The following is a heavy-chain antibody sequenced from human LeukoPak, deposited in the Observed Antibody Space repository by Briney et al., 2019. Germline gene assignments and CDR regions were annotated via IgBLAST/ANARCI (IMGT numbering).Heavy chain of an antibody. J-gene: IGHJ4*02. V-gene: IGHV3-21*01. Sequence: SGGSLRLSCAASGFPFGSYMMNWVRQAPGKGLEWVSSISSSSSYIYYADSVKGRFTISRDNAKNSLYLQMNSLRAEDTAVYYCARDPINIATAANGFDYWGQGTLVTVSS. CDR1: GFPFGSYM. CDR3: ARDPINIATAANGFDY. CDR2: ISSSSSYI. D-gene: IGHD6-13*01.